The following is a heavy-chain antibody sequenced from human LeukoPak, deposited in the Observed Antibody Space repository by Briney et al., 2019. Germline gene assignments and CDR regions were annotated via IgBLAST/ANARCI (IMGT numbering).Heavy chain of an antibody. Sequence: ASVKVSCKASGYTFTSYAINWVRQAPGQGLEWLGWMSPNSGDTGYAQKFQGRVTMTSDSSISTAYMELSSLRSEDTAIYYCVRTPPNWGFDYWGQGTLVTVSS. CDR2: MSPNSGDT. V-gene: IGHV1-8*02. D-gene: IGHD7-27*01. CDR3: VRTPPNWGFDY. J-gene: IGHJ4*02. CDR1: GYTFTSYA.